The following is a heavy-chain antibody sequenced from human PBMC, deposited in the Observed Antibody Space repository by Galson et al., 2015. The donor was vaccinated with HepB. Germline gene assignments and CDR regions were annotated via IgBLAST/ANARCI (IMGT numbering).Heavy chain of an antibody. CDR3: ARARRFNGGFLEWLPMEGWYSGYDAGVGHNWFDP. D-gene: IGHD3-3*01. Sequence: SVKVSCKASGYTFTSYGISWVRQAPGQGLEWMGWISAYNGNTNYAQKLQGRVTMTTDTSTSTAYMELRSLRSDDTAVYYCARARRFNGGFLEWLPMEGWYSGYDAGVGHNWFDPWGQGTLVTVSS. CDR2: ISAYNGNT. V-gene: IGHV1-18*01. CDR1: GYTFTSYG. J-gene: IGHJ5*02.